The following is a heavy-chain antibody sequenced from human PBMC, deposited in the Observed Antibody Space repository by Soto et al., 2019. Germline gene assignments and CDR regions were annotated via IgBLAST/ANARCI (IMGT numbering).Heavy chain of an antibody. J-gene: IGHJ1*01. V-gene: IGHV1-18*01. Sequence: GASVKVSCKASGYTFDSYGITWVRQAPGQGLEWMGWISAYNGNTNYAQKLQGRVTMTTDTSTSTAYMELRSLRSDDTAVYYCAKARIAVAGTQQYPSPFQHWGQGTLVTVSS. D-gene: IGHD6-19*01. CDR3: AKARIAVAGTQQYPSPFQH. CDR2: ISAYNGNT. CDR1: GYTFDSYG.